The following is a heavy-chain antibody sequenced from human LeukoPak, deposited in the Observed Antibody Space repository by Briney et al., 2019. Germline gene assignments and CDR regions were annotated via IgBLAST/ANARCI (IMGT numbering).Heavy chain of an antibody. CDR3: ASARGDYYDSSGYHRSAFDI. Sequence: SETLSLTCTVSGGSISSSSYYWGWIRQPPGKGLEWIGSIYYSGSTYYNPSLKSRVTISVDTSKNQFSLKLSSVTAADTAVYYCASARGDYYDSSGYHRSAFDIWGQGTMVTVSS. D-gene: IGHD3-22*01. J-gene: IGHJ3*02. CDR2: IYYSGST. V-gene: IGHV4-39*07. CDR1: GGSISSSSYY.